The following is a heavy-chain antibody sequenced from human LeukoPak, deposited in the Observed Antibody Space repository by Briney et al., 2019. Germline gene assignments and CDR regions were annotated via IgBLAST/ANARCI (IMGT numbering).Heavy chain of an antibody. V-gene: IGHV1-69*05. CDR1: GDIISTYG. CDR2: IVPPFGRV. Sequence: SVKVSCKASGDIISTYGIAWVRQAPGQGLEWMGGIVPPFGRVNYAQKFRGRVTMTRDESSSTVYMELTSPISGDTAVYYCARDFSHAGLDYWGQGTLVSVSS. D-gene: IGHD1-1*01. CDR3: ARDFSHAGLDY. J-gene: IGHJ4*02.